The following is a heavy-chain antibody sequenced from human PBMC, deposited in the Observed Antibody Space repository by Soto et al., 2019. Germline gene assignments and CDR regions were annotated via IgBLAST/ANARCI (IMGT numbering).Heavy chain of an antibody. CDR2: ISAYNGNT. V-gene: IGHV1-18*04. CDR1: GYTFTSYG. J-gene: IGHJ6*02. D-gene: IGHD1-26*01. CDR3: ASRRPPYSGSYYYGMDV. Sequence: XSVKVSFKASGYTFTSYGISWVRQAPGQGLEWMGWISAYNGNTNYAQKLQGRVTMTTDTSTSTAYMELRSLRSDDTAVYYCASRRPPYSGSYYYGMDVWGQGTTVTVSS.